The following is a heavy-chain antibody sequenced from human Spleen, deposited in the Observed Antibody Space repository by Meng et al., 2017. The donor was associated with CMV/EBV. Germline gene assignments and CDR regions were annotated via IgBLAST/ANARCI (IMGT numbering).Heavy chain of an antibody. J-gene: IGHJ4*02. CDR2: IYHSGST. Sequence: QVQLQESGPGLVKPSGTLSLTCAVSGGSLISINLWTWVRKVPGKGLEWIGEIYHSGSTNYNPSLKSRVTISVDKFKNQFSLKLGSVTAADTAVYYCARIERRRILKYCGSDCSTTDYWGQGTLVTVSS. CDR1: GGSLISINL. D-gene: IGHD2-21*02. CDR3: ARIERRRILKYCGSDCSTTDY. V-gene: IGHV4-4*02.